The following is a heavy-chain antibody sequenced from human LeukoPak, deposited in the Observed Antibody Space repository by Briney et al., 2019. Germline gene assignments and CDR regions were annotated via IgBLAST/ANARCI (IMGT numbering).Heavy chain of an antibody. V-gene: IGHV3-23*01. J-gene: IGHJ4*02. CDR1: GFTFSTYA. CDR3: AKDRSDSSTWYAGSH. CDR2: ISGSGDST. D-gene: IGHD6-13*01. Sequence: GGSLRLSCAASGFTFSTYAMSWVRQAPGEGLEWVSYISGSGDSTYYADSVKGRFTISRDNSKNTLYLQMNSLRAEDTALYYCAKDRSDSSTWYAGSHWGQGTLVTVSS.